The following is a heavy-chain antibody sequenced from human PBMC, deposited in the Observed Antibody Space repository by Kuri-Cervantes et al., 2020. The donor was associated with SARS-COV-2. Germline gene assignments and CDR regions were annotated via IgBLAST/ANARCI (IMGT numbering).Heavy chain of an antibody. Sequence: GGSLRLSCAASGFTFSSYGMHWVRQAPGKGLEWVAVISYDGSNKYYADSVKGRFTISRDNSKNTLYLKMNSLRAEDTAVYYCAKGGYCSSTSCYLLDYWGQGTLVTVSS. CDR1: GFTFSSYG. D-gene: IGHD2-2*01. CDR3: AKGGYCSSTSCYLLDY. CDR2: ISYDGSNK. V-gene: IGHV3-30*18. J-gene: IGHJ4*02.